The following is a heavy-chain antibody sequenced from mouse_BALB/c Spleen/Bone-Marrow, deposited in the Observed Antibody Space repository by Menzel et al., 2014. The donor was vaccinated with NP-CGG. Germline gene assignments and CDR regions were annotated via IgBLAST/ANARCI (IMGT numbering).Heavy chain of an antibody. J-gene: IGHJ4*01. CDR1: GYSFTGYT. CDR3: ARVYGAMDY. V-gene: IGHV1-18*01. D-gene: IGHD1-1*02. Sequence: EFPLPQSGPALVKPGASMKISCKASGYSFTGYTMNWVKQSHGKNLEWIGLINPYHGGTSYNQKFKGKATFPVDKSSSTAYMELLSLTSEDAAVEYCARVYGAMDYWGQGTAGTGSS. CDR2: INPYHGGT.